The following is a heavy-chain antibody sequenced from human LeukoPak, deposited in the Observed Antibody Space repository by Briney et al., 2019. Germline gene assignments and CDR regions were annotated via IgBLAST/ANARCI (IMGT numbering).Heavy chain of an antibody. CDR2: ISAYNGNT. CDR3: ARVLVLHYYYYMDV. Sequence: GASVKVSCKASGYTFTSYGISWVRQAPGQGLEWMGWISAYNGNTSYAQKLQGRVTMTTDTSTSTAYMELRSLRSDDTAVYYCARVLVLHYYYYMDVWGKGTTVTVSS. J-gene: IGHJ6*03. CDR1: GYTFTSYG. V-gene: IGHV1-18*01. D-gene: IGHD6-13*01.